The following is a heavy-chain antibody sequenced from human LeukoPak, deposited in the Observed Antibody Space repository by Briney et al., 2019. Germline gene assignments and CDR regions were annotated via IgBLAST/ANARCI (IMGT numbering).Heavy chain of an antibody. V-gene: IGHV1-2*02. Sequence: ASVKVPCKASGYTFTGYYMHWVRQAPGQGLEWMGWINPNSGGTNYAQKFQGRVTMTRDTSISTAYMELSMLRSDDTAVYYCARDRQIVATMVLAFWGQGTLVTVSS. J-gene: IGHJ4*02. CDR2: INPNSGGT. CDR1: GYTFTGYY. D-gene: IGHD5-12*01. CDR3: ARDRQIVATMVLAF.